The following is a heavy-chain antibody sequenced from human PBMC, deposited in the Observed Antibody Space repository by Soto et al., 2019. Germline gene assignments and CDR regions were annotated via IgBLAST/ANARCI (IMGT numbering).Heavy chain of an antibody. D-gene: IGHD2-15*01. CDR2: INPSGEHT. Sequence: GASVKVSCKASGYSFKDHYMHWVRQAPGRGLEWVGIINPSGEHTNYAQQFRGRVAMTRDTSTCTAYMELRSLRSEDTAVYFCARISCKGGSCYFDFDHWGQGTLVTVSS. J-gene: IGHJ4*02. CDR3: ARISCKGGSCYFDFDH. CDR1: GYSFKDHY. V-gene: IGHV1-46*02.